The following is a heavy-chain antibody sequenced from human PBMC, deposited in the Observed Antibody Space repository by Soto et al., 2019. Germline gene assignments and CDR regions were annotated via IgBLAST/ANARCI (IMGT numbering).Heavy chain of an antibody. CDR2: VNHSAGI. CDR1: GGSFSGYY. Sequence: QVQLQQWGAGLLKPSETLSLTCVVYGGSFSGYYWSWIRQPPGKGLEWFGEVNHSAGIDYNPSLKSRVTISVDTSKNQFSLKLSSVTAADTAVYYCAGRNGYYSGIDYWGQGTLVTVSS. J-gene: IGHJ4*02. V-gene: IGHV4-34*02. CDR3: AGRNGYYSGIDY. D-gene: IGHD3-22*01.